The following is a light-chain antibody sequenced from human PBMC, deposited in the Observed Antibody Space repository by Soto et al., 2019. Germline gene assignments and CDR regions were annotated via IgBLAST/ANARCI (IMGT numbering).Light chain of an antibody. Sequence: QSALTQPASVSGSPGQSITISCTGTSSDVGTYNIVSWYQHHPGKAPKLMIYEGSNRPSGVSHRFSGSQSGNTASLTIAGLQAEDEADYYCSSYAGAVVFGGGTKLTVL. V-gene: IGLV2-23*01. CDR3: SSYAGAVV. J-gene: IGLJ2*01. CDR2: EGS. CDR1: SSDVGTYNI.